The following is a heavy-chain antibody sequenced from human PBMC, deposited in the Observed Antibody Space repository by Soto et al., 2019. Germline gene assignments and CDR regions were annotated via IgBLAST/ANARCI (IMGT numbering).Heavy chain of an antibody. D-gene: IGHD2-21*01. CDR2: ISYDGSNK. Sequence: GGSLRLSCAASGFTFSSYGMHWVRQAPGKGLEWVAVISYDGSNKYYADSVKGRFTISRDNSKNTLYLQMNSLRAEDTAVYYCASWGHIVPVSPTDFDHWGEGTLVTVSS. V-gene: IGHV3-30*03. J-gene: IGHJ4*02. CDR1: GFTFSSYG. CDR3: ASWGHIVPVSPTDFDH.